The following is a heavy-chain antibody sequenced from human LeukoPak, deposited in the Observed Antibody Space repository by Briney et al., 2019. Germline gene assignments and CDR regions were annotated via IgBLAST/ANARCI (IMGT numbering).Heavy chain of an antibody. CDR1: GGSFSGYY. CDR2: INHSGST. Sequence: SETLSLTCAVYGGSFSGYYWSWIRQPPGKGLEWIGEINHSGSTNYNPSLKSRVTISVDTSKNQFSLKLSSVTAADTAVYYCARAPQTTTADWFDPWGQGTLVTASS. J-gene: IGHJ5*02. CDR3: ARAPQTTTADWFDP. V-gene: IGHV4-34*01. D-gene: IGHD4-11*01.